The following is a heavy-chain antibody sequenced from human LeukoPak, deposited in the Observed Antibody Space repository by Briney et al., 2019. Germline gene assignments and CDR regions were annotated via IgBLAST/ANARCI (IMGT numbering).Heavy chain of an antibody. D-gene: IGHD2-15*01. CDR2: ISSSSSYI. J-gene: IGHJ4*02. CDR1: GFTFSSYS. CDR3: ASIYCSGGSCYSRGDY. V-gene: IGHV3-21*01. Sequence: GGSLRLSCAASGFTFSSYSMNWVRQAPGKGLEWVSSISSSSSYIYYADSVKGRFTVSRDNAKNSLYLQMNSLRAEDTAVYYCASIYCSGGSCYSRGDYWGQGTLVTVSS.